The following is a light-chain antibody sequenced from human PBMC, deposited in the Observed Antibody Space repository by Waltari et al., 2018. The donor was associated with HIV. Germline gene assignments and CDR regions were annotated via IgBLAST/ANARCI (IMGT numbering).Light chain of an antibody. CDR1: QSLSNNY. CDR3: QQYGSSPPT. V-gene: IGKV3-20*01. CDR2: GAS. Sequence: EIVLTQSPGTLSLSPGERATLSCRANQSLSNNYLAWYQQKPGQAPRLLIYGASSRATGIPDRFSGSGSGTDFTLTISRLEPEDFAVYYCQQYGSSPPTFGQGTKVEIK. J-gene: IGKJ1*01.